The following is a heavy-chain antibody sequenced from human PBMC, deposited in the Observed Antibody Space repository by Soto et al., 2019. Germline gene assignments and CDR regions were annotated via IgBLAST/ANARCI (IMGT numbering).Heavy chain of an antibody. D-gene: IGHD6-19*01. J-gene: IGHJ4*02. CDR2: ISCCGGST. CDR1: GFNFKKFA. V-gene: IGHV3-23*01. CDR3: AKADGEQWLLPHLDK. Sequence: EVQLLESGGGVVQPGGSLRLSCVASGFNFKKFAMSWVRQAPGEGLEWVSGISCCGGSTSYAVSVKGRFSIARDDSTNTLSLQMNNLRVEDTAQYYCAKADGEQWLLPHLDKWGQGTLVXVS.